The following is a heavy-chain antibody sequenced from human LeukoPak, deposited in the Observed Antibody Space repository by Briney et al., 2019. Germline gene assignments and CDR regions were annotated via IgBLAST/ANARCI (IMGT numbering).Heavy chain of an antibody. CDR2: IKSKTDGGTT. Sequence: RGSLRLSCAASGFTFSNAWMSWVRQAPGKGLEWVGRIKSKTDGGTTDYAAPVKGRFTISRDDSKNTLYLQMNSLKTEDTAVYYCTTENYYYDSSGYSYYYYGMDVWGQGTTVTVSS. D-gene: IGHD3-22*01. CDR3: TTENYYYDSSGYSYYYYGMDV. J-gene: IGHJ6*02. CDR1: GFTFSNAW. V-gene: IGHV3-15*01.